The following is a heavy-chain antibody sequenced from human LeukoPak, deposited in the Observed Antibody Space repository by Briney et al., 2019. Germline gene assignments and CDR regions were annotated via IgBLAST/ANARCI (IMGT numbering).Heavy chain of an antibody. J-gene: IGHJ6*04. CDR2: INHSGST. D-gene: IGHD2-2*01. CDR1: GGSFSGYY. Sequence: PSETLSLTCAVYGGSFSGYYWSWIRQPPGKGLEWIGEINHSGSTNYNPSLKSRVTISVDTSKNQFSLKLSSVTAADTAVYYCARGYCSSTSCYAGLYYYYYDMDVWGKGTTVTVSS. CDR3: ARGYCSSTSCYAGLYYYYYDMDV. V-gene: IGHV4-34*01.